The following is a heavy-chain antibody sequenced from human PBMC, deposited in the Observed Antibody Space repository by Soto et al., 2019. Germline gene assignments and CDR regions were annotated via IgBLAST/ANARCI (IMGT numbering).Heavy chain of an antibody. Sequence: SETLSLTCTVSGGSISSDYWSWIRQPAGKGLEWIGRIYTSGSTNYNPSLKSRVTMSVDTSKNQFSLKLSSVTAADTAVYYCARVNYIVVVPAADYWYFDLWGRGTLVTVSS. CDR2: IYTSGST. CDR1: GGSISSDY. J-gene: IGHJ2*01. V-gene: IGHV4-4*07. CDR3: ARVNYIVVVPAADYWYFDL. D-gene: IGHD2-2*01.